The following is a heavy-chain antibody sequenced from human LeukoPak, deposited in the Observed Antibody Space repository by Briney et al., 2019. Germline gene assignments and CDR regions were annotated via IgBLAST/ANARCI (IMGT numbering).Heavy chain of an antibody. CDR1: GFTFSNYW. Sequence: GSLRLSCAASGFTFSNYWMYWVRQAPGKGLVCVSRINTDGSSTSYADSVTGRFTISRDDAKNTLYLQMYSLRTEDTAVYYCTISAPGKRYFDNWGQGTLVTVSS. V-gene: IGHV3-74*03. CDR3: TISAPGKRYFDN. J-gene: IGHJ4*02. D-gene: IGHD3-10*01. CDR2: INTDGSST.